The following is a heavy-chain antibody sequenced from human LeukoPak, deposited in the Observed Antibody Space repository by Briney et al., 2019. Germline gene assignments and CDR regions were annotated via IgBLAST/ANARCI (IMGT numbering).Heavy chain of an antibody. V-gene: IGHV4-39*01. D-gene: IGHD6-19*01. Sequence: SETLSLTCTVSGGSISSSRDYWRWIRQPPAKGLDRLGSICYSGSTYYNPSRKSRVTISVDTSKNQFSLKLSSVAAADTAVYYRSRHVEIAVAGPIDYWGQGTLVTVYS. J-gene: IGHJ4*02. CDR3: SRHVEIAVAGPIDY. CDR1: GGSISSSRDY. CDR2: ICYSGST.